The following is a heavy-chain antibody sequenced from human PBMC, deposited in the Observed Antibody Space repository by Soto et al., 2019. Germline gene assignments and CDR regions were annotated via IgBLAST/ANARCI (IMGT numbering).Heavy chain of an antibody. CDR2: IDPSDSYT. J-gene: IGHJ6*02. CDR1: GYSFTSDW. D-gene: IGHD2-2*01. CDR3: ARHPSHCSSTSCLLGSYYYYYGMDV. Sequence: PGESLKISFKGSGYSFTSDWISWVRQMPGKGLEWMGRIDPSDSYTNYSPSFQGHVTISADKSISTAYLQWSSLKASDTAMYYCARHPSHCSSTSCLLGSYYYYYGMDVWGQGTTVTVSS. V-gene: IGHV5-10-1*01.